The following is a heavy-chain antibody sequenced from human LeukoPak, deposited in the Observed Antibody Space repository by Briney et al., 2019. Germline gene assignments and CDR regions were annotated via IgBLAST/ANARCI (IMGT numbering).Heavy chain of an antibody. J-gene: IGHJ4*02. Sequence: SETLSLTCAVSGYSISSGSCWGRIQQRPGKGLEWIESIYQGGSTYYNPSLKSRVNISVDTSKNHFSLTLSAVTAADTAVYYCARHSIAWGINDWGQGTLVTVSS. CDR2: IYQGGST. V-gene: IGHV4-38-2*01. CDR1: GYSISSGSC. D-gene: IGHD3-10*01. CDR3: ARHSIAWGIND.